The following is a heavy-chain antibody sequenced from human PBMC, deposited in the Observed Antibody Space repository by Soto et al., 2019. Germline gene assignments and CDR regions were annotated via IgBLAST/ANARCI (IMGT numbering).Heavy chain of an antibody. V-gene: IGHV4-30-4*01. CDR1: GGSISSGDYY. D-gene: IGHD3-10*01. J-gene: IGHJ1*01. CDR2: IYYSGST. CDR3: ASDRRARRIYF. Sequence: PSETLSLTCTVSGGSISSGDYYWSWIRQPPGKGLEWIGYIYYSGSTYYNPSLKSRVTISVDTSKNQFSLKLSSVTAADTAVYFCASDRRARRIYFWGQGSPVPVSS.